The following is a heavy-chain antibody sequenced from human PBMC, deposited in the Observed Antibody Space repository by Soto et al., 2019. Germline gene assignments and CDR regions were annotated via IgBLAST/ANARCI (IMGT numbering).Heavy chain of an antibody. CDR3: ARDCSGGSCYEDTYYYYGMDV. CDR1: GGSISSGDYY. CDR2: IYYSGST. V-gene: IGHV4-30-4*01. J-gene: IGHJ6*02. D-gene: IGHD2-15*01. Sequence: QVQLQESGPGLVKPSQTLSLTCTVSGGSISSGDYYWSWIRQPPGKGLEWIGYIYYSGSTYYNPSLKSRVTISVDTSKNQFSLKLSSVTAADTAVYYCARDCSGGSCYEDTYYYYGMDVWGQGTTVTVSS.